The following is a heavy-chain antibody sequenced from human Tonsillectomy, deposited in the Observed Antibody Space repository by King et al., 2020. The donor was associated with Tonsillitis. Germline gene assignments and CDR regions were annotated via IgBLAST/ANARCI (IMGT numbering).Heavy chain of an antibody. V-gene: IGHV3-33*05. CDR3: ARERLYNVGWGIDH. CDR1: GFIFSSYG. D-gene: IGHD1-14*01. J-gene: IGHJ4*02. CDR2: ISSDGANT. Sequence: VQLVESGGGLVQPGRSLRLSCETSGFIFSSYGMHWVRQAPGKGLEWVATISSDGANTHQSDSVTGRFTISRDNSKNTMYLQMNSLRAEDTAVYYCARERLYNVGWGIDHWGQGTLVTVSS.